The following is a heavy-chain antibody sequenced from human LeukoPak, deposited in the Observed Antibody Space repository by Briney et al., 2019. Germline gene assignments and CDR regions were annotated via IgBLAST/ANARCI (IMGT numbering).Heavy chain of an antibody. D-gene: IGHD3-10*01. CDR2: MNPNSGNT. CDR1: GYTFTSYD. Sequence: GASVKVSCKASGYTFTSYDINWVRQATGQGLEWMGWMNPNSGNTGYAQKFQGRVTMTRNTSISTAYMELSSLRSEDTAVYYCARGQYSYYGTGSSFDYWGQGTLVTVSS. J-gene: IGHJ4*02. V-gene: IGHV1-8*01. CDR3: ARGQYSYYGTGSSFDY.